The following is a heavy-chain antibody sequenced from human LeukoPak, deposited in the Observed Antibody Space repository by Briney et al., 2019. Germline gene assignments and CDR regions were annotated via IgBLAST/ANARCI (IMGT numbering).Heavy chain of an antibody. CDR1: GDYVSSGTSF. V-gene: IGHV4-31*03. CDR2: FYYSGST. CDR3: SKSDYTHYMDV. Sequence: SQTLSLTCTISGDYVSSGTSFWSWIRQHPGKGLEWIGYFYYSGSTYYNPSFRSRDALSLDASKNQFSLELNSVTAADTAIYSRSKSDYTHYMDVWGKGTTVTVSS. J-gene: IGHJ6*03. D-gene: IGHD4-11*01.